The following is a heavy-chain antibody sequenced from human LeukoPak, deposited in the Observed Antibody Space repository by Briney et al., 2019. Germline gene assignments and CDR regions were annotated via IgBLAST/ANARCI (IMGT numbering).Heavy chain of an antibody. CDR3: ARDIGIYPHVAFDI. CDR2: IYYSGST. CDR1: GFSVTNNY. Sequence: GSLRLSCAASGFSVTNNYMSWIRQPPGKGLEWIGNIYYSGSTYYNPALKSRVTISVETSMTQFSLRLTSVTAADTAVYFCARDIGIYPHVAFDIWGQGTMVTVSS. J-gene: IGHJ3*02. V-gene: IGHV4-39*07. D-gene: IGHD1-26*01.